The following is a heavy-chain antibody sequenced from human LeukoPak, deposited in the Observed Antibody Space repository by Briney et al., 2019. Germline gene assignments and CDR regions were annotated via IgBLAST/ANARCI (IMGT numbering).Heavy chain of an antibody. Sequence: SETLSLTCTVSGGSINSYYWSWIRQPPGKGLEWIGYIYYSGCTNYNPSLKSRVTISIDTSKNQFSLKLTSVTAADTAVYYCAKQTGSGLFILPGGQGTLVTVSS. CDR1: GGSINSYY. V-gene: IGHV4-59*08. CDR3: AKQTGSGLFILP. D-gene: IGHD3/OR15-3a*01. CDR2: IYYSGCT. J-gene: IGHJ4*02.